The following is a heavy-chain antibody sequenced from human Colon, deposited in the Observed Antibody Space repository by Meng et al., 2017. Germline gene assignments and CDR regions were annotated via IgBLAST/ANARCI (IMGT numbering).Heavy chain of an antibody. Sequence: QGQLQESGPGLVKPSETLSLTCAVSGYSLNSGYYWGWIRQAPGRGLEWIASMHHSGSTYYNPSLKTRLSLSIDTSRNELSLKLTSVTAADSAVYYCARESGLLSAIVEIGRAGRFDPWGLGTLVTVSS. CDR2: MHHSGST. CDR3: ARESGLLSAIVEIGRAGRFDP. D-gene: IGHD2/OR15-2a*01. CDR1: GYSLNSGYY. V-gene: IGHV4-38-2*02. J-gene: IGHJ5*02.